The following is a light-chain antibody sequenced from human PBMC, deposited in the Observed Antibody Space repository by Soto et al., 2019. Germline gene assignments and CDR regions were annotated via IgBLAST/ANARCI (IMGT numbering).Light chain of an antibody. CDR3: SSYTSSTNYV. V-gene: IGLV1-40*01. CDR2: NNL. J-gene: IGLJ1*01. Sequence: QSVLTQPPSVSGAPGQRVTISCTGSSSNFGAGYEVHWYKQLPGAAPTLVIFNNLNRPSGVPERFSGSKSGTSASLVISGLQAEDEADYYCSSYTSSTNYVLGNGTKVTVL. CDR1: SSNFGAGYE.